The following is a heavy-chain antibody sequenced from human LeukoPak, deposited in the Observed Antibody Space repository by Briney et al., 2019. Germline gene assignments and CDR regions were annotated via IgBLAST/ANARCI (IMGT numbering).Heavy chain of an antibody. CDR2: INSDGSST. CDR1: GFTFSSYW. J-gene: IGHJ6*03. CDR3: ARDQAYYYYYMDV. V-gene: IGHV3-74*01. Sequence: PGGSLRLSCAASGFTFSSYWMHWVRQAPGKGLVWVSRINSDGSSTSYADSVKGRFTISRDSAKNTLYLQMNSLRAEDTAVYYCARDQAYYYYYMDVWGKGTTVTVSS.